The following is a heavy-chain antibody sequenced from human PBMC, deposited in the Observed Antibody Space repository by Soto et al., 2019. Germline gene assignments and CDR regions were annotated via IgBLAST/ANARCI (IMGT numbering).Heavy chain of an antibody. D-gene: IGHD6-6*01. J-gene: IGHJ6*02. Sequence: PGGSLRLSCAASGFTFSSYAMSWVRQAPGKGLEWVSAISGSGGSTYYADSVKGRFTISRDNSKNTLYLQMNSLRAEDTAVYYGARSKYSSSLKLDVWGQGTTVTVSS. V-gene: IGHV3-23*01. CDR1: GFTFSSYA. CDR2: ISGSGGST. CDR3: ARSKYSSSLKLDV.